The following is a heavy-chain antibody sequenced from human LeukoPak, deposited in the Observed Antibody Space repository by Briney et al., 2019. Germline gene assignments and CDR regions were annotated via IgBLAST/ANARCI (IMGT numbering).Heavy chain of an antibody. CDR2: INHSGST. Sequence: SETLSLTCAVYGGSFSGYYWSWIRQPPGKGLEWIGEINHSGSTNYNPSLKSRVTISVDTSKNQFSLKLSSVTAADTAVYYCARGLVGPDYWGQGTLVTVSS. CDR1: GGSFSGYY. CDR3: ARGLVGPDY. D-gene: IGHD2-8*02. V-gene: IGHV4-34*01. J-gene: IGHJ4*02.